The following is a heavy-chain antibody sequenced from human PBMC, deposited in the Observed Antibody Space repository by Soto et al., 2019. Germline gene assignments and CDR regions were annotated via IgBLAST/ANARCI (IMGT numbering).Heavy chain of an antibody. CDR3: ASTVS. V-gene: IGHV3-33*01. J-gene: IGHJ4*02. CDR1: GFIFSSYG. Sequence: PGGSLRLSCAASGFIFSSYGMHWVRQAPGKGLEWVGVIWYDGSNKYYGDSVKGRFTISRDNSKNTLYLQMNSLRVEDTAVYYCASTVSWGQGTLVTVSS. CDR2: IWYDGSNK. D-gene: IGHD4-17*01.